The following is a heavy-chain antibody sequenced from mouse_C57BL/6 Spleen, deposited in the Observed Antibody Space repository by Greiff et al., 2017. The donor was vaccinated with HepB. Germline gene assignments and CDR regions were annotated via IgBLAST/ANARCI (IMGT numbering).Heavy chain of an antibody. D-gene: IGHD1-1*01. V-gene: IGHV5-4*01. CDR2: ISDGGSYT. J-gene: IGHJ2*01. CDR1: GFTFSSYA. Sequence: VQLKESGGGLVKPGGSLKLSCAASGFTFSSYAMSWVRQTPEKRLEWVATISDGGSYTYYPDNVKGRFTISRDNAKNNLYLQLSHLKSEDTAMYYCARALITTVSYFDYWGQGTTLTVSS. CDR3: ARALITTVSYFDY.